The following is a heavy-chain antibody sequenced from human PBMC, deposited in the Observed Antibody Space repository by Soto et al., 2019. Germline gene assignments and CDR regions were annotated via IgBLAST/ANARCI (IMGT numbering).Heavy chain of an antibody. J-gene: IGHJ4*02. CDR2: ITNGGMS. CDR1: GFAVNNYA. V-gene: IGHV3-23*01. CDR3: ARIDKFNSQSSGWATSFDY. D-gene: IGHD6-19*01. Sequence: EVQLLESGGGLVQPGGSLRLLCAGSGFAVNNYAMTCGRQSPGKGLEWVSTITNGGMSFDGNTVQGGFTISRDNTESTVYLQMNSLIAEDTAVDHCARIDKFNSQSSGWATSFDYWGQGTMVTVSS.